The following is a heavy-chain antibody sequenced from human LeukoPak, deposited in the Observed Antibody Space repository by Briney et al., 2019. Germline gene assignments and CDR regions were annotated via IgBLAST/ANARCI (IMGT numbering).Heavy chain of an antibody. J-gene: IGHJ4*02. Sequence: RPSETLSLTCAVYGGSFSGYYWSWIRQPPGKGLEWIAYIYYSGSTNYNPSLKSRVTISVDTSKNQFSLKLSSVTAADTAVYYCARQPSSWFTSFDSWGQGTLVTVSS. D-gene: IGHD6-13*01. CDR2: IYYSGST. CDR3: ARQPSSWFTSFDS. V-gene: IGHV4-59*01. CDR1: GGSFSGYY.